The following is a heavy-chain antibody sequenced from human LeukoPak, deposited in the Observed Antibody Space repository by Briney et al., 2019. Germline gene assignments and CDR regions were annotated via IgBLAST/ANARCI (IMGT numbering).Heavy chain of an antibody. V-gene: IGHV1-18*01. D-gene: IGHD3-22*01. CDR2: ISAYNGNT. CDR3: ARDRAAYYDSSGYPLDY. Sequence: ASVKVSCKASGYTFTSYGISWVRQAPGQGLEWMGWISAYNGNTNYAQKLQGRVTMTTDTSTSTAYMELRSLRSDDTAVYYCARDRAAYYDSSGYPLDYRGQGTLVTVSS. CDR1: GYTFTSYG. J-gene: IGHJ4*02.